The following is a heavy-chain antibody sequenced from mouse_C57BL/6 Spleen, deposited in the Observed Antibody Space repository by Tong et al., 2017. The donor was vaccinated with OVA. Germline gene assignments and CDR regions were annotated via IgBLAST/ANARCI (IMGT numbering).Heavy chain of an antibody. Sequence: EVQLQESGGGLVKPGGSLKLSCAASGFTFSSYAMSWVRQTPEKRLEWVATISDGGSYTYYPDNVKGRFTISRDNAKNNLYLQMSHLKSEDTAMYCCARISGRNSNYGSGYYAMDYWGQGTSVTVSS. CDR3: ARISGRNSNYGSGYYAMDY. CDR2: ISDGGSYT. V-gene: IGHV5-4*01. CDR1: GFTFSSYA. D-gene: IGHD2-5*01. J-gene: IGHJ4*01.